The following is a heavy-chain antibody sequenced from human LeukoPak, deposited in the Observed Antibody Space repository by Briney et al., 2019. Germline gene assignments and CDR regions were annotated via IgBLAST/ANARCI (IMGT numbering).Heavy chain of an antibody. D-gene: IGHD3-3*01. CDR3: ATSPIFRFLEWGKDNWFDP. V-gene: IGHV4-34*01. J-gene: IGHJ5*02. CDR1: GGSFRCYY. Sequence: SETLSLTCGVYGGSFRCYYWSWIRQPPGKGLEWIGEINHSGSNNYNPSLKSRVTISVDTSKNQFSLRLSSVTAADTAVYYCATSPIFRFLEWGKDNWFDPWGQGTLVTVSS. CDR2: INHSGSN.